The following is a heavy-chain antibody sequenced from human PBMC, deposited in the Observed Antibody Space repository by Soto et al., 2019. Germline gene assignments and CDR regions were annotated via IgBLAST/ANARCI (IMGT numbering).Heavy chain of an antibody. CDR3: ARVLGGGGSYYDYFDY. J-gene: IGHJ4*02. D-gene: IGHD1-26*01. CDR2: ISSSSRYI. CDR1: GFTFSSYS. V-gene: IGHV3-21*01. Sequence: GGSLRLSCAASGFTFSSYSMNWVRQAPGKGLEWVSSISSSSRYIYYADSVKGRFTISRDNAKNSLYLQMNSLRAEDTAVYYCARVLGGGGSYYDYFDYWGQGTLVTVSS.